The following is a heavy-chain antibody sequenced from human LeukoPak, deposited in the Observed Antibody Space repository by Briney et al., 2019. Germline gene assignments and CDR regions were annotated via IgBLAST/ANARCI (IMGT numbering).Heavy chain of an antibody. Sequence: PSETLSLTCTVSGDSLTSGSRYWSWIRQPAGKELEGIGHFYSSTRTTYNPSLESRVTISGDTAKNQFSLKLDSVTAADTAVYFCARCMSELDYGDYAYYYHMDVWGKGTTVTVSS. D-gene: IGHD4-17*01. V-gene: IGHV4-61*09. CDR3: ARCMSELDYGDYAYYYHMDV. CDR2: FYSSTRT. CDR1: GDSLTSGSRY. J-gene: IGHJ6*04.